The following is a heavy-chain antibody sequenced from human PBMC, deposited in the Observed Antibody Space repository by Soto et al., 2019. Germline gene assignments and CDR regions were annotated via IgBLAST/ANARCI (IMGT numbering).Heavy chain of an antibody. CDR3: ARDSGGDHLLRVGAFDI. D-gene: IGHD2-21*02. CDR1: GFTFSSYW. J-gene: IGHJ3*02. V-gene: IGHV3-7*01. CDR2: IKQDGSEK. Sequence: GGSLRLSCAASGFTFSSYWMSWVRQAPGKGLEWVANIKQDGSEKYYVDSVKGRFTISRDNAKNSLYLQMNSLRAEDTAVYYCARDSGGDHLLRVGAFDIWGQGTMVTVSS.